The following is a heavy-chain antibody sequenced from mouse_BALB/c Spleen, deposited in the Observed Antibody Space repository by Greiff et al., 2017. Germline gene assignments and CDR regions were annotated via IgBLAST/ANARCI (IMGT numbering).Heavy chain of an antibody. J-gene: IGHJ4*01. D-gene: IGHD2-4*01. Sequence: EVQRVESGGGLVKPGGSLKLSCAASGFTFSSYAMSWVRQSPEKRLEWVAEISSGGSYTYYPDTVTGRFTISRDNAKNTLYLEMSSLRSEDTAMYYCARDRMITMDDWGQGTSVTVSS. CDR2: ISSGGSYT. CDR3: ARDRMITMDD. V-gene: IGHV5-9-4*01. CDR1: GFTFSSYA.